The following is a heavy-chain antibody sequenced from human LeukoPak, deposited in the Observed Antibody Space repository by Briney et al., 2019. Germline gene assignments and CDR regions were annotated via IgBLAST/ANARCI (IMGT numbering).Heavy chain of an antibody. Sequence: ASVKVSCKASGGTFSKYTISWVRQAPGKGLEWMGGFDPEDDETIYAQKFQGRVTMTEDTSTDTAYMELSSLRSEDTAVYYCATAISIYFDYWGQGTLVTVSS. D-gene: IGHD3-9*01. CDR3: ATAISIYFDY. V-gene: IGHV1-24*01. CDR2: FDPEDDET. CDR1: GGTFSKYT. J-gene: IGHJ4*02.